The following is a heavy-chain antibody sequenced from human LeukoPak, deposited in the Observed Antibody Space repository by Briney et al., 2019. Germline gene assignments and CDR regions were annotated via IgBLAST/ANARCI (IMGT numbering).Heavy chain of an antibody. Sequence: GGSLRLSCVASGFTFSNLAMGWVRQAPGKGLEWASVISDSGGTTYYADSVKGRFTISRDNSRNTLYLQMNSLRVEDTAIYYCAKDARRSSGWYFFDHWGQGTLVTVSS. V-gene: IGHV3-23*01. CDR3: AKDARRSSGWYFFDH. CDR1: GFTFSNLA. J-gene: IGHJ4*02. D-gene: IGHD6-19*01. CDR2: ISDSGGTT.